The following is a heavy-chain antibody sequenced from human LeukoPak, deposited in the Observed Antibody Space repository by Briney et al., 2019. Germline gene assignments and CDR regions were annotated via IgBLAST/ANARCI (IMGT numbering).Heavy chain of an antibody. V-gene: IGHV3-23*01. J-gene: IGHJ4*02. CDR1: GFTFINYS. Sequence: GGSLRLSCTASGFTFINYSMNWVRQAPGKGLEWVSAISGSGGSTYYADSVKGRFTISRDNSKNTLYLQMNSLRAEDTAVYYCAKGGIWYDSSGYYLFDYWGQGTLVTVSS. D-gene: IGHD3-22*01. CDR2: ISGSGGST. CDR3: AKGGIWYDSSGYYLFDY.